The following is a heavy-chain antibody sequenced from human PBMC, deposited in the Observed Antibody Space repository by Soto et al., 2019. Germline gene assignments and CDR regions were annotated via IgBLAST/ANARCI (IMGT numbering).Heavy chain of an antibody. CDR1: GFTFSNYW. D-gene: IGHD2-15*01. CDR3: ARGDCVGGTCYSLAGSFYYYMDV. Sequence: EVQLVESGGGLVQPGGSLRLSCAASGFTFSNYWMYWVRQAPGKGLEWVSRINSDGSVSSHADSVKGRLTISRDNVKKILYLHMDSLRAEDTAVYYCARGDCVGGTCYSLAGSFYYYMDVWGKGTTVTVFS. J-gene: IGHJ6*03. V-gene: IGHV3-74*02. CDR2: INSDGSVS.